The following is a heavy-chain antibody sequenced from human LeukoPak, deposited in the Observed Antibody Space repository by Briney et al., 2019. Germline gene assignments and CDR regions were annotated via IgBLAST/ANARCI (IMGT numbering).Heavy chain of an antibody. Sequence: GGSLRLSCAASGFTFSGSAMHWVRQASGKGLEWVGRIRSKANSYATAYAASVKGRFTISRDDSKNTAYLQMNSLKTEDTAVYYCRLFYYCYYMDVWGKGTTVTVSS. CDR1: GFTFSGSA. D-gene: IGHD6-19*01. CDR2: IRSKANSYAT. CDR3: RLFYYCYYMDV. V-gene: IGHV3-73*01. J-gene: IGHJ6*03.